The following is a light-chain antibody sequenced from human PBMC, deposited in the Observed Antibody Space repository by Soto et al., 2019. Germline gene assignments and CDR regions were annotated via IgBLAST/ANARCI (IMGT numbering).Light chain of an antibody. CDR1: QRVSSY. CDR3: QQRNNWPLT. J-gene: IGKJ4*01. Sequence: EIVLTQSPATLSLSPGERATLSCRASQRVSSYLAWYQQKPGQAPRLLIYDASNRATGIPARFSGSGSGTDFTLTISSLEPDDFGVYYCQQRNNWPLTFGGGTQVEIK. CDR2: DAS. V-gene: IGKV3-11*01.